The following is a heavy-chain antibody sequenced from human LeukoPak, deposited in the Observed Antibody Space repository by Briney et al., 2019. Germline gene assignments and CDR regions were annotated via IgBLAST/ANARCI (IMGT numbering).Heavy chain of an antibody. CDR1: GGSISSSGYY. V-gene: IGHV4-39*07. D-gene: IGHD3-3*01. Sequence: SETLSLTCTVSGGSISSSGYYWGWVRQPPGKGLEWIGSIYYSGSTYYNPSLNSRVTISLDTSKSQFSLTLSSVTAADTAVYYCARAVFGVVIRPYYYYMDVWGKGTTVTVSS. CDR3: ARAVFGVVIRPYYYYMDV. CDR2: IYYSGST. J-gene: IGHJ6*03.